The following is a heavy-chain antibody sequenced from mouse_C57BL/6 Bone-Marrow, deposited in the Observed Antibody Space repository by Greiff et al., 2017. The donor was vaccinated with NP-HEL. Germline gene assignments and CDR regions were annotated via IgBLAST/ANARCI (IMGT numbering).Heavy chain of an antibody. CDR1: GYTFTSYW. Sequence: QVQLQQPGAELVKPGASVKLSCKASGYTFTSYWMHWVKQRPGQGLEWIGMIHPNSGSTNYNEKFKSKATLTVDKSSSTAYMLRSSLTSEDSAVYYCARWGTTVAPTYWGQGTALTGSS. V-gene: IGHV1-64*01. J-gene: IGHJ2*01. CDR2: IHPNSGST. CDR3: ARWGTTVAPTY. D-gene: IGHD1-1*01.